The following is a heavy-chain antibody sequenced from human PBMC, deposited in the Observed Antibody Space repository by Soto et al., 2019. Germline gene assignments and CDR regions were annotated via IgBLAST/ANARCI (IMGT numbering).Heavy chain of an antibody. CDR3: AKRPDGDILTGYYTNYFET. CDR1: GFTFSSYA. Sequence: EVQLLQSGGGLVQPGGSLKLSCAASGFTFSSYAMSWVRQAPGKGLEWVAATSGSGGGTYYADSVKGRFTISRDNSKNTLFLKMNSLSAEDTAVYHCAKRPDGDILTGYYTNYFETWGQGTLVTVSS. J-gene: IGHJ4*02. D-gene: IGHD3-9*01. V-gene: IGHV3-23*01. CDR2: TSGSGGGT.